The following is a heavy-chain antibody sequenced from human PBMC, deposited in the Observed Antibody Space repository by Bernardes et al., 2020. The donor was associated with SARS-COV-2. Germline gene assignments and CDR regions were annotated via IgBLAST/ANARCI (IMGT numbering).Heavy chain of an antibody. V-gene: IGHV4-34*01. CDR3: ARGRSSTSFYYYYYGMDV. CDR2: ITTLGST. D-gene: IGHD6-6*01. Sequence: SETLSLTCAVYGWSFSDYYCSWIRQPPGTGLEWIGDITTLGSTNYNQSLKSRVTISVDTSKNQFPLKKSAVTAAETAVYYCARGRSSTSFYYYYYGMDVWGQGTTVTVSS. J-gene: IGHJ6*02. CDR1: GWSFSDYY.